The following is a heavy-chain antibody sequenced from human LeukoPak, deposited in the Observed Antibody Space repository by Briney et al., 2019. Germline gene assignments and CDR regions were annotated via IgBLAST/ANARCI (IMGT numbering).Heavy chain of an antibody. CDR3: ARDMSRGLYYDSSYFDY. Sequence: ASVKVSCKASGYTFNNHYMHWVRQAPGQGLEWMEIINPGGGGTTYAQKFQGRVTMTRDMSTSTVYMELSNLRSEDTAVYYCARDMSRGLYYDSSYFDYWGQGTLVTVSS. D-gene: IGHD3-22*01. V-gene: IGHV1-46*02. J-gene: IGHJ4*02. CDR2: INPGGGGT. CDR1: GYTFNNHY.